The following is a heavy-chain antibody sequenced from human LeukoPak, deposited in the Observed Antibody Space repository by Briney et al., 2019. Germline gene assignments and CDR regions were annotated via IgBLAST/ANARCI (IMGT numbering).Heavy chain of an antibody. J-gene: IGHJ4*02. D-gene: IGHD6-13*01. V-gene: IGHV4-59*01. CDR1: GDSFSSGY. Sequence: SETLSLTCTVSGDSFSSGYWSWTRQPPGKGLEWIGYTSYSDSTRYSPSLKSRVTMSIDTSMNQFSLKVTSVTPADTAVYYCARGSSRFDCWGQGTLVTVSS. CDR3: ARGSSRFDC. CDR2: TSYSDST.